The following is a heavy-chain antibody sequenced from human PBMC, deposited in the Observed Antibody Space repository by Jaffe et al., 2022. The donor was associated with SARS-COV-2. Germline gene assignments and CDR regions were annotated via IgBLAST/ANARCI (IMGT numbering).Heavy chain of an antibody. J-gene: IGHJ4*02. CDR2: ISGSGSSL. Sequence: EMQLLESGGGLVQPGGSLRLSCAASGFTFNIYAMTWVRQAPGKGLEWVSTISGSGSSLYYADSVKGRFTISRDASKNTLYLQMDSLRAEDSAIYYCAKMTTVTSGVRYFDWWGQGTLVTVSS. CDR3: AKMTTVTSGVRYFDW. V-gene: IGHV3-23*01. CDR1: GFTFNIYA. D-gene: IGHD4-17*01.